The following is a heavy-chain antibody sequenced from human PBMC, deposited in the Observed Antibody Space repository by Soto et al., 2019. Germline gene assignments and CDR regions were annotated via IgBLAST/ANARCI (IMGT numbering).Heavy chain of an antibody. D-gene: IGHD4-17*01. CDR2: ISGSGGST. Sequence: LRLSCAASGFTFSSYAMSWVRQAPGKGLEWVSAISGSGGSTYYADSVKGRFTISRDNSKNTLYLQMNSLRAEDTAVYYCAKGKGFYGDYQYYFDYWGQGTLLTVSS. V-gene: IGHV3-23*01. CDR3: AKGKGFYGDYQYYFDY. CDR1: GFTFSSYA. J-gene: IGHJ4*02.